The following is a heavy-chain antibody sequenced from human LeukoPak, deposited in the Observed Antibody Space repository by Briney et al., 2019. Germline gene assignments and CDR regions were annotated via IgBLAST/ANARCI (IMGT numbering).Heavy chain of an antibody. J-gene: IGHJ4*02. CDR1: GFTVSSKC. CDR2: IYSGGNK. Sequence: PGGSLILSCAASGFTVSSKCVSWVRQAPGKGLEWVSVIYSGGNKYYADSVKGRFTISRHNSKNTLYLQMNSLRPEDTAVYYCARISEVNRFFDYWGQGTLVTVSS. D-gene: IGHD3-16*02. V-gene: IGHV3-53*04. CDR3: ARISEVNRFFDY.